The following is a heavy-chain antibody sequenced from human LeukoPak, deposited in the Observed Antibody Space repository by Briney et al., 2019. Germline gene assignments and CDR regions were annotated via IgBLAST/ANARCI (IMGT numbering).Heavy chain of an antibody. CDR1: GFTFSSYS. CDR3: AREAYDSSSFDY. Sequence: GGSLRLXCAASGFTFSSYSMNWVRQAPGKGLEWVSSISSSSSYIYYADSLKGRFTISRDNAKNSLYLQMNSLRAEDTAVYYCAREAYDSSSFDYWGQGTLVTVSS. CDR2: ISSSSSYI. V-gene: IGHV3-21*01. D-gene: IGHD3-22*01. J-gene: IGHJ4*02.